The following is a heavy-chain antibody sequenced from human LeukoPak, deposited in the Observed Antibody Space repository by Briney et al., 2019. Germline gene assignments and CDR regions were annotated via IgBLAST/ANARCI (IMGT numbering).Heavy chain of an antibody. CDR2: INHSGST. V-gene: IGHV4-34*01. D-gene: IGHD2-2*01. CDR1: GGSFSGYY. J-gene: IGHJ5*02. CDR3: ARDDGQYQLLYH. Sequence: SETLSLTCAVYGGSFSGYYWSWIRQPPGKGLEWIGEINHSGSTNYNPSLKSRVTISVDTSKNQFSLKLSSVTAADTAVYYCARDDGQYQLLYHWGRGTLVTVSS.